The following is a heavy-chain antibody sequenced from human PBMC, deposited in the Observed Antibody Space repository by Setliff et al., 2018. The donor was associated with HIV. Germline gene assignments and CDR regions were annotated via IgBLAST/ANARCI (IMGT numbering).Heavy chain of an antibody. Sequence: PSETLSLTCTVSGGSISRSSYYWAWIRQPPGKGLEWIGNIFYSGHTFYNPSLRSRVTISVDTSKNQFSLKLSSVTAADTAVYYCARQKGYIAVAEFDSWGQGTLVTVSS. D-gene: IGHD6-19*01. J-gene: IGHJ4*02. V-gene: IGHV4-39*01. CDR2: IFYSGHT. CDR1: GGSISRSSYY. CDR3: ARQKGYIAVAEFDS.